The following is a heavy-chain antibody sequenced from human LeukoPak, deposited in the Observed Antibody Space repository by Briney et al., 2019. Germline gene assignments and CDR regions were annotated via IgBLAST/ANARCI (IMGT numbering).Heavy chain of an antibody. D-gene: IGHD3-22*01. J-gene: IGHJ4*02. CDR1: GFAFSISA. V-gene: IGHV3-23*01. CDR3: GIRDTSDYYVF. Sequence: PGGSLRLSCAASGFAFSISAMSWVRQAPGKGLEWVPAISGSGSTSDSADSVKGRFTISRDNSKNTLYLQMNGLRADDTAVYYCGIRDTSDYYVFWGQGTLVTVSS. CDR2: ISGSGSTS.